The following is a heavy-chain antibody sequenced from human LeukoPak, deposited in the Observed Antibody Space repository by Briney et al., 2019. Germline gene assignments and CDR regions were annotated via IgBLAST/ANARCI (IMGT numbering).Heavy chain of an antibody. Sequence: GGSLRLSCAASGFTFSHYLMHWVRQAPGKGLVWVSRINSDESNTNSYADSVKGRFIISRDNAKNTLYLQRNSLRAEDTAVYFCGRGGNGIDIWGQGTTVIVSS. V-gene: IGHV3-74*01. CDR3: GRGGNGIDI. D-gene: IGHD2-8*01. CDR1: GFTFSHYL. CDR2: INSDESNT. J-gene: IGHJ3*02.